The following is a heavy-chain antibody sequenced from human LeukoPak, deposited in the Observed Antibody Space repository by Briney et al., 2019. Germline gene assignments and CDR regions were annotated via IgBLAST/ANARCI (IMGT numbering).Heavy chain of an antibody. Sequence: SETLSLTCTVSRGSISSSSYYWGWIRQPPGKGLEWIGIIYYSGRTYYNPSLKSQVTISVVTSKNQFSLKLSSVTAADTAVYYCARSYSSSWKYWGQGTLVTVSS. CDR1: RGSISSSSYY. J-gene: IGHJ4*02. V-gene: IGHV4-39*01. D-gene: IGHD6-13*01. CDR3: ARSYSSSWKY. CDR2: IYYSGRT.